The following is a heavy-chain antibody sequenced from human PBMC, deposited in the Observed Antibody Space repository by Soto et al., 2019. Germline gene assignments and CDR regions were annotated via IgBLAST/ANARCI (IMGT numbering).Heavy chain of an antibody. V-gene: IGHV3-23*01. CDR2: ISNSADT. Sequence: EVQLLESGGGLVQPGGSLRLSCAASGFIFSNYPMNWVRQAPGKGLDWVSTISNSADTYYPDSVNGRFTVSRDNSKNTLYLQMNSLRAEDTAVYYCANASLYCSGRKCVTFDYWVQGALVTVSS. D-gene: IGHD2-15*01. CDR1: GFIFSNYP. CDR3: ANASLYCSGRKCVTFDY. J-gene: IGHJ4*02.